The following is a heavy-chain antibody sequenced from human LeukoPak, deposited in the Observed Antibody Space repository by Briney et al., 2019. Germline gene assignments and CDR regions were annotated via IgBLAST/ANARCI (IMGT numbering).Heavy chain of an antibody. D-gene: IGHD5-18*01. Sequence: ASVKVSCKASGYTFTGYYIHWVRQAPGKGLEWMGLVDPEDGETIYAEKFQGRVTITADTSTDTAYMELSSLRSEDTAVYYCATLGDTARTGDAFDIWGQGTMVTVSS. CDR2: VDPEDGET. J-gene: IGHJ3*02. CDR3: ATLGDTARTGDAFDI. CDR1: GYTFTGYY. V-gene: IGHV1-69-2*01.